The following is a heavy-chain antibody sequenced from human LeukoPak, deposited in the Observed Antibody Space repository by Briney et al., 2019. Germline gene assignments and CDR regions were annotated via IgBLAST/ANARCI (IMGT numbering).Heavy chain of an antibody. V-gene: IGHV3-7*03. D-gene: IGHD2-2*01. J-gene: IGHJ3*02. CDR1: GFTSRSIW. Sequence: GGSRGLSCEAPGFTSRSIWMTWVRKTQGKGLEWGPNIKQNGREKDYVDSVKGRFTISRDNAKNSLYLQMNSLRAEDTAVYYCARVRGGYCSSTSCSLGFGAFDIWGQGTMVTVSS. CDR2: IKQNGREK. CDR3: ARVRGGYCSSTSCSLGFGAFDI.